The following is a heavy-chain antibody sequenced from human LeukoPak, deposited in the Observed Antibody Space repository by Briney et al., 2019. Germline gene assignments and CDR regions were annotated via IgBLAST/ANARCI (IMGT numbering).Heavy chain of an antibody. CDR3: ARAGYSYGPDY. D-gene: IGHD5-18*01. CDR2: FSYSGST. CDR1: GRSISSYY. Sequence: PSETLSLTCTVSGRSISSYYWSWVRQPPGKGLEWLGYFSYSGSTNYNPSLKSRVTISVDTSKNQFSLKLSSVTAADTAVYYCARAGYSYGPDYWGQGTLVTVSS. J-gene: IGHJ4*02. V-gene: IGHV4-59*01.